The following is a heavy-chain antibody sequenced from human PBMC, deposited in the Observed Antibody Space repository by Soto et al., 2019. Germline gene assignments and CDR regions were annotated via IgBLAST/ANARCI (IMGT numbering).Heavy chain of an antibody. D-gene: IGHD4-17*01. CDR1: GFTFSSYA. CDR3: AKPSVPRPRKTVTFDF. V-gene: IGHV3-23*01. J-gene: IGHJ5*01. Sequence: EVQLLEPGGGLVQPGGSLRLSCAASGFTFSSYAMSWVRQAPGKGLEWVSAISGSGGSTYYADSVKCRFTISRDNSKNTLYLQMNSLRAEDTAVYYCAKPSVPRPRKTVTFDFWGQGTLVTVSS. CDR2: ISGSGGST.